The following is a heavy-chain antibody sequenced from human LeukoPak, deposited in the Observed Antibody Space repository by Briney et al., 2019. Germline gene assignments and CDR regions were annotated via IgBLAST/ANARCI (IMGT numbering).Heavy chain of an antibody. J-gene: IGHJ4*02. CDR1: GFTFSSYA. D-gene: IGHD6-19*01. Sequence: GGSLRLSCAASGFTFSSYAMSWVRQAPGKGLEWVSAISGSGGSTYYADSVKGRFTISRDNSKNTLNLQMNSLRPDDTAVYYCARGVRIAVAGYIDYWGQGTLVTVSS. CDR3: ARGVRIAVAGYIDY. V-gene: IGHV3-23*01. CDR2: ISGSGGST.